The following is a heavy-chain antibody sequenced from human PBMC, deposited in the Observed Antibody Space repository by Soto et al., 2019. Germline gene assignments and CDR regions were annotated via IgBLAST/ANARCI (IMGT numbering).Heavy chain of an antibody. CDR3: AKDMRSSAWFYYFDS. D-gene: IGHD6-19*01. Sequence: GGSLRLSCAASGSTISNNYMNWVRQAPGKGLEWVSGISWNSGSIGYADSVKGRFTISRDNAKNSVYLQMNSLTAEDTALYYCAKDMRSSAWFYYFDSWGLGTLVTVSS. V-gene: IGHV3-9*01. CDR2: ISWNSGSI. CDR1: GSTISNNY. J-gene: IGHJ4*02.